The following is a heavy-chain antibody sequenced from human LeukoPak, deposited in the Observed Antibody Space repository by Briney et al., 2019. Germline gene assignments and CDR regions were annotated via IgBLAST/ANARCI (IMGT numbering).Heavy chain of an antibody. CDR1: GYTFTGYY. J-gene: IGHJ4*02. D-gene: IGHD4-17*01. Sequence: GASVKVSCKASGYTFTGYYMHWVRQAPGQGLEWMGWINPNSGGTNYAQKFQGRVTMTRDTSISTAYMELSRLRSDDTAVYYCARDLSGAMTTVTCADYWGQGTLVTVSS. V-gene: IGHV1-2*02. CDR3: ARDLSGAMTTVTCADY. CDR2: INPNSGGT.